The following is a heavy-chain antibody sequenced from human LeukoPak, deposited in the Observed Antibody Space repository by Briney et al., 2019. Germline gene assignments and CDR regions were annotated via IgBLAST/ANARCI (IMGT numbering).Heavy chain of an antibody. CDR1: GGSISSYY. J-gene: IGHJ4*02. V-gene: IGHV4-59*01. Sequence: SETLSLTCTVSGGSISSYYWSWIRQPPGKGLEWIGYIYYSGSTNYNPSLKSRVTISVDTSKNQFSLKLSSVTAADTAVYYCARDKTYYYGSGSYYRRPLWYFDYWGQGTLVTVSS. CDR2: IYYSGST. CDR3: ARDKTYYYGSGSYYRRPLWYFDY. D-gene: IGHD3-10*01.